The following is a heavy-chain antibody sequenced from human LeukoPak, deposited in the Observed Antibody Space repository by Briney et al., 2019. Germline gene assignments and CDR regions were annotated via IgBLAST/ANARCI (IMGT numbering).Heavy chain of an antibody. V-gene: IGHV3-53*01. D-gene: IGHD6-13*01. CDR3: ARGEIAAAGYNWFDP. J-gene: IGHJ5*02. Sequence: GGSLRLSCAASGFTFDDYAMHWVRQAPGKGLEWVSVIYSGGSTYYADSVKGRFTISRDNSKNTLYLQMNSLRAEDTAVYYCARGEIAAAGYNWFDPWGQGILVTVSS. CDR1: GFTFDDYA. CDR2: IYSGGST.